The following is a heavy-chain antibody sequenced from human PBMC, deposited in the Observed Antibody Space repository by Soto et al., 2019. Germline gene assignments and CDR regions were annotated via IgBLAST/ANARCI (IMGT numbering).Heavy chain of an antibody. V-gene: IGHV4-39*01. D-gene: IGHD1-1*01. J-gene: IGHJ4*02. CDR3: VCSLGPTTGIDY. CDR1: GGSITSSSYY. CDR2: MRYNGDT. Sequence: QLHLQQSGPGLLKPSETLSLTCTVSGGSITSSSYYWGWVRQSPGKGLEWIGNMRYNGDTHSDPSLQSRVTISVDTPKSQFSLSLSSVTAADTAIYYCVCSLGPTTGIDYWGQGILVTVSS.